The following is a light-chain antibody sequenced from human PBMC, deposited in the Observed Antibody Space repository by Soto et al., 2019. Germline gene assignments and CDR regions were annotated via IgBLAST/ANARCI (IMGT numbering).Light chain of an antibody. V-gene: IGKV2-28*01. Sequence: DIVMTQSPLSLPVSPGEPASISCRSSQSLLHSNGNNFFDWYLQKPGQSPQLLIYLGSNRASGVPDRFSGTESVTDFTLKISRVEAEDVGVYYCMQALQTPYTFGQGTKLEIK. CDR3: MQALQTPYT. CDR1: QSLLHSNGNNF. J-gene: IGKJ2*01. CDR2: LGS.